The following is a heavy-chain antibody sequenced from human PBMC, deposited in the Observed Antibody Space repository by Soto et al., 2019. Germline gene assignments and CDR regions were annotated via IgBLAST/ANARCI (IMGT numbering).Heavy chain of an antibody. CDR1: GFTFDDYA. CDR3: AKAGGELGYYYYYYMDV. J-gene: IGHJ6*03. D-gene: IGHD3-16*01. CDR2: ISWNSGSI. V-gene: IGHV3-9*01. Sequence: EVQLVESGGGLVQPGRSLRLSCAASGFTFDDYAMHWVRQAPGKGLEWVSGISWNSGSIGYADSVKGRFTISRDNAMNSLYLQMNSLRAEDTALYYCAKAGGELGYYYYYYMDVWGKGTTVTVSS.